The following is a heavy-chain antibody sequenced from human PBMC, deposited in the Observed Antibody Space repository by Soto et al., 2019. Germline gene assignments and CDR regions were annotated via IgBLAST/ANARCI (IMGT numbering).Heavy chain of an antibody. CDR3: ARTPGYTSSSVLNY. V-gene: IGHV4-59*13. J-gene: IGHJ4*02. CDR2: VYYTGST. D-gene: IGHD6-13*01. Sequence: SQTLSRTSTVSGGSISNYYWSWIRQPPGKGLEWICYVYYTGSTNYSPSLKSRVTISLDTSKNQFSLKLSSVTAADTAVHYCARTPGYTSSSVLNYVGPGTLVTVSS. CDR1: GGSISNYY.